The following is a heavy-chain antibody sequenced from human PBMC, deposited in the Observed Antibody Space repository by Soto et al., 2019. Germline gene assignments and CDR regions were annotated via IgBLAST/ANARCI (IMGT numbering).Heavy chain of an antibody. D-gene: IGHD3-22*01. V-gene: IGHV4-4*02. CDR3: GRASSGYHP. CDR2: IFHSGST. Sequence: QVQLQESGPGLMNPSGTLSLTCAVSGGSISSTNWWSWVRQPPGKGLEWIGEIFHSGSTNYNPSLKSRVTLSVARSKNQFSLKLNSVTAADTAVYYCGRASSGYHPWGQGTLVTVSS. J-gene: IGHJ5*02. CDR1: GGSISSTNW.